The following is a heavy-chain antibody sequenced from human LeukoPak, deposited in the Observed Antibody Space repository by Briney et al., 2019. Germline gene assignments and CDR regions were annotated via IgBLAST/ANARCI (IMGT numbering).Heavy chain of an antibody. CDR1: GYTFTSYD. J-gene: IGHJ4*02. CDR2: MNPNSGNT. V-gene: IGHV1-8*01. Sequence: GASVKVSCKASGYTFTSYDMNWVRQATGQGLEWMGWMNPNSGNTGYAQKFQGRVTMTRNTSISTAYMELSSLRSEDTAVYYCARAPSITGTTPPGYWGQGTLVTVSS. CDR3: ARAPSITGTTPPGY. D-gene: IGHD1-7*01.